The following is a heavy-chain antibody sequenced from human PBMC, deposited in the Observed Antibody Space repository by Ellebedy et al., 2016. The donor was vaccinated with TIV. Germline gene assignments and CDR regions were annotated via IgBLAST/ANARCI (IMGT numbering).Heavy chain of an antibody. CDR3: AGKGWLAN. CDR1: GGSLSTYY. J-gene: IGHJ4*02. V-gene: IGHV4-34*01. Sequence: MPGGSLRLSCGVYGGSLSTYYWSWIRQPPGKGLEWIGSLYHRGSTYYNPSLKSRVAISADTSKNQFSLKLSSVTAADTAVYYCAGKGWLANWGQGTLVTVSS. D-gene: IGHD6-19*01. CDR2: LYHRGST.